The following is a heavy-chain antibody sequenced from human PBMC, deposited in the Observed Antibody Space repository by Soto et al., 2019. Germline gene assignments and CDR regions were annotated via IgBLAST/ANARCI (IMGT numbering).Heavy chain of an antibody. J-gene: IGHJ6*02. CDR3: AARGQWLRLVDYYGMDV. CDR1: VGSCNNNAFS. CDR2: ISPSGRA. Sequence: TLSLTCTVSVGSCNNNAFSWTWILQHPGKGPECIGHISPSGRASYSPSLKRRVAISLDASKNHFSLQLTSVTAADTAVYYCAARGQWLRLVDYYGMDVWGQGTTVTVSS. V-gene: IGHV4-31*03. D-gene: IGHD5-12*01.